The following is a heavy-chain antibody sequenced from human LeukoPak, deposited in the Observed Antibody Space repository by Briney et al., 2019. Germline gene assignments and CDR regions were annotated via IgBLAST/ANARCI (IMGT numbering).Heavy chain of an antibody. CDR1: VFTFISYP. J-gene: IGHJ5*02. Sequence: GGSVRLSCAASVFTFISYPISWVRHAPGMGLEWVSGISSSGGSTYYADSVKGRFTISRDNSKNTLYLQMKDLRAEDTAVYYCAKDLGNYGDYVGWFDPWGQGTLVTVSS. CDR2: ISSSGGST. CDR3: AKDLGNYGDYVGWFDP. D-gene: IGHD4-23*01. V-gene: IGHV3-23*01.